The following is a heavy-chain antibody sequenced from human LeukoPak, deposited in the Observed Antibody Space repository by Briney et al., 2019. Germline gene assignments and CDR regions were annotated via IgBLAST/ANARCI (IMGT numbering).Heavy chain of an antibody. V-gene: IGHV4-59*01. J-gene: IGHJ4*02. D-gene: IGHD3-10*01. CDR2: IYYSGST. CDR3: ARGHYGSGTGTYPD. Sequence: SETLSLTCTVSGASLSPNYWSWIRQPPGKGLEWIGCIYYSGSTDYNPSLKSRVTISVDTSKNQVSLKLNSVTATDTAVYYCARGHYGSGTGTYPDWGQGTLVTVSS. CDR1: GASLSPNY.